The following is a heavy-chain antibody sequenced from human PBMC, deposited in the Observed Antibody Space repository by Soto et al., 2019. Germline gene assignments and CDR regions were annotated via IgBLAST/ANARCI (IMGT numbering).Heavy chain of an antibody. D-gene: IGHD6-13*01. V-gene: IGHV3-21*01. CDR3: TRDASRDSSARGWFDP. CDR1: GFTFRSFT. Sequence: GGSLRLSCAASGFTFRSFTMNWVRQAPGKGLEWVSTISSNSAYIYYTDALRGRFTISRDNAKNSLHLQMNSLRAEDTAVYYCTRDASRDSSARGWFDPWGPGTLVTSPQ. CDR2: ISSNSAYI. J-gene: IGHJ5*02.